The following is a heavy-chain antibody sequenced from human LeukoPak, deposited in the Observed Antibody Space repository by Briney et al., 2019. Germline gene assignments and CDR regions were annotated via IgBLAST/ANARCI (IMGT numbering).Heavy chain of an antibody. CDR1: GFTFSIYA. V-gene: IGHV3-23*01. J-gene: IGHJ4*02. Sequence: GGSLRLSCAASGFTFSIYAISWVRQAPGKGLEWVSGISGSGGSTYYADSVKGRFTISRDNSKNTLYLQMNSLRAEDTALYYCAKRDFDDYFDYWGQGTLVTVSS. CDR3: AKRDFDDYFDY. D-gene: IGHD3-9*01. CDR2: ISGSGGST.